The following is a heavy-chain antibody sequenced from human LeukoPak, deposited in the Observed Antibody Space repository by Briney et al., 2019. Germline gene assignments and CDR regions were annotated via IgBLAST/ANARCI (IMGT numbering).Heavy chain of an antibody. CDR3: ASGPGGGSSYWFDP. Sequence: WGSLRLSCAASGFTFSSYWMHWVRQAPGKGLVWVSRINSDGSSTSYADSVKGRFTISRDNAKNTLYLQMNSLRAEDTAVYYCASGPGGGSSYWFDPWGQGTLVTVSS. CDR1: GFTFSSYW. D-gene: IGHD2-15*01. CDR2: INSDGSST. J-gene: IGHJ5*02. V-gene: IGHV3-74*01.